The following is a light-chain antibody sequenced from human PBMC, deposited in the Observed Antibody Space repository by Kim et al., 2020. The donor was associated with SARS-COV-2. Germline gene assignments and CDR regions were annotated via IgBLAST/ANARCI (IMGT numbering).Light chain of an antibody. CDR3: SSYTSSSSTFVV. Sequence: QSALTQPPSVSGSPGQSVTISCTGTSSDVGGYNRVSWYQQPPGTAPQLLIYEVNNRPSGVPDRFSGSKSGNTASLTISGLQAEDEADYYCSSYTSSSSTFVVFGGGTQLTVL. CDR1: SSDVGGYNR. V-gene: IGLV2-18*02. J-gene: IGLJ2*01. CDR2: EVN.